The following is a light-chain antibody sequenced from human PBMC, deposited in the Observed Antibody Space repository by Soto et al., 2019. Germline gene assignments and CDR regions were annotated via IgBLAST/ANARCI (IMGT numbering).Light chain of an antibody. V-gene: IGKV4-1*01. CDR1: QNVLYRSSNKSY. J-gene: IGKJ2*01. CDR2: WAS. CDR3: QQYYNTPYT. Sequence: DIVMTQSPDFLAVSLGERATIICKSSQNVLYRSSNKSYLAWYQQRPGQPPRLLLYWASTRQSGVPDRFIGRGSETDFTLTITSLQAGDEAIDHCQQYYNTPYTFGQGTNLEIK.